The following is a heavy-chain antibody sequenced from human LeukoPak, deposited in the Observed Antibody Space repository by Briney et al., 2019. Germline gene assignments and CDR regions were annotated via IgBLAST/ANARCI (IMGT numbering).Heavy chain of an antibody. CDR3: GRVLKGNYYSGLGMYRWFDS. Sequence: ASVKVSCKASGYTFNNYDINWVRQATGQGLEWMGWMNPNSGNTGYAQKFQGRVTITMDTSRSTAYMELSSLRSEDTAVYYCGRVLKGNYYSGLGMYRWFDSWGQGTLVTVSS. D-gene: IGHD3-10*01. CDR2: MNPNSGNT. J-gene: IGHJ5*01. V-gene: IGHV1-8*03. CDR1: GYTFNNYD.